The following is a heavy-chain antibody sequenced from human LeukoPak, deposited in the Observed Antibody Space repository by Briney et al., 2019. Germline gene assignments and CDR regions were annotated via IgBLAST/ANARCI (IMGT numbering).Heavy chain of an antibody. Sequence: GGSLRLSCAASGFTFSDYSMTWVRQAPGKGLEWVSFISSSSGYIYYADSVKGRFTISRDNAKNSLYLLMNSLRAEDTAVYYCATVIAYRGYMDVWGKGTTVTVSS. CDR3: ATVIAYRGYMDV. CDR1: GFTFSDYS. D-gene: IGHD6-13*01. J-gene: IGHJ6*03. V-gene: IGHV3-21*01. CDR2: ISSSSGYI.